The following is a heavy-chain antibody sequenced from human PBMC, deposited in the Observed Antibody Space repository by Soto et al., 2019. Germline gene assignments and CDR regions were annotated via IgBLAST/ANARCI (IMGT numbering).Heavy chain of an antibody. CDR1: GGSFSGYC. V-gene: IGHV4-34*01. Sequence: QVQLQQWGAGLLKPSETLSLTCAVYGGSFSGYCWSWIRQPPGKGLGWIGESNHSGSTNYNPSLNTQVTISVDTSKNQFSLKLSSVTAVDRAVYYSARRTEKNVWGSYRYVAPFDYWGQGTLVTVSS. CDR3: ARRTEKNVWGSYRYVAPFDY. CDR2: SNHSGST. D-gene: IGHD3-16*02. J-gene: IGHJ4*02.